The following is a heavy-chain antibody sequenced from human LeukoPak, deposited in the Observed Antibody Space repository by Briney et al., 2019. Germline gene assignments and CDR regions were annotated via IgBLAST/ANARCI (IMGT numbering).Heavy chain of an antibody. V-gene: IGHV4-34*01. Sequence: PSETLSLTCAVYGGSFSGYYWSWIRQPPWKGLEWIGEINHSGSTNYNPSLKSRVTISVDTSKNQFSLKLSSVTAADTAVYYCARVSSSGIAARRVLIDYWGQGTLVTVSS. CDR1: GGSFSGYY. CDR2: INHSGST. CDR3: ARVSSSGIAARRVLIDY. J-gene: IGHJ4*02. D-gene: IGHD6-6*01.